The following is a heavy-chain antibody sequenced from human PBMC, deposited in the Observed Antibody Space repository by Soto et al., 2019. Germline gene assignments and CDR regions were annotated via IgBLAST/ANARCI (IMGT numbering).Heavy chain of an antibody. CDR1: GGSITRGDYY. CDR2: IYNSGTT. V-gene: IGHV4-31*03. J-gene: IGHJ5*02. CDR3: ARDPAP. Sequence: QVQLQESGPGLVMPTETLSLTCTVSGGSITRGDYYWSWIRQHPGKGLEWIGYIYNSGTTYYNPSLKSRVTISVDTSNNQFSLKLTSVTAADTAVYYCARDPAPWGQGTLVTVSS.